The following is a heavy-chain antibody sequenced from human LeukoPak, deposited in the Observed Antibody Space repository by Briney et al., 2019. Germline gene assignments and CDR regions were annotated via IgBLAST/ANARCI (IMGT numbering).Heavy chain of an antibody. CDR3: ARPYYYDSRIDP. J-gene: IGHJ5*02. Sequence: PSETLSLTCTVSGGSISSGDYYWSWIRQPPGKGREGIGYMYYSGSTYYNPSLKSRVTISVDTSKNQFSLKLSSVTAADTAVYYCARPYYYDSRIDPWGQGTLVTVSS. D-gene: IGHD3-22*01. CDR1: GGSISSGDYY. CDR2: MYYSGST. V-gene: IGHV4-30-4*01.